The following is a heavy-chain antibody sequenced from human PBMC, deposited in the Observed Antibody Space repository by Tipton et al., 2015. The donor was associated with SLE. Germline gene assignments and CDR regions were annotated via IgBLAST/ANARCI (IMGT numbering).Heavy chain of an antibody. D-gene: IGHD4-17*01. V-gene: IGHV4-34*01. CDR2: INHSGST. J-gene: IGHJ4*02. CDR1: GGSFSGYY. Sequence: TLFLTCAVYGGSFSGYYWSWIRQPPGKGLEWIGEINHSGSTNYNPSLKSRVTISVDTSKNQFSLKLSSVTAADTAVYYCARGYGPVVSWGQGTLVTVSS. CDR3: ARGYGPVVS.